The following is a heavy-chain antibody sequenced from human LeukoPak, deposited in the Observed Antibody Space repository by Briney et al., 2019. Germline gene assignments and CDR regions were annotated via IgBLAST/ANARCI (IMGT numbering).Heavy chain of an antibody. CDR3: ARIKIAVAGTGLLGFDY. CDR1: GFTFSSYW. J-gene: IGHJ4*02. D-gene: IGHD6-19*01. Sequence: GGSLRLSCAASGFTFSSYWMSWVRQAPGKGLEWVANIKQDGSEKYYVDSVKGRSTISRDNAKNSLYLQMNSLRAEDTAVYYCARIKIAVAGTGLLGFDYWGQGTLVTVSS. CDR2: IKQDGSEK. V-gene: IGHV3-7*01.